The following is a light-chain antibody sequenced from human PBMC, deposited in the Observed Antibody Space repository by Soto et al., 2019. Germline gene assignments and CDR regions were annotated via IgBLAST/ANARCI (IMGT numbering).Light chain of an antibody. Sequence: QSALTQPRSVSGSPGQSVTISCTGTSSDVGGYNYVSWYQQHPGKAPKLMIYEVSKRPSGVPDRFSGSKSGNTASLTVSGLQAEDEADYYCSSYAGSNNFGVVFGGGTKLTVL. CDR1: SSDVGGYNY. CDR3: SSYAGSNNFGVV. CDR2: EVS. J-gene: IGLJ2*01. V-gene: IGLV2-8*01.